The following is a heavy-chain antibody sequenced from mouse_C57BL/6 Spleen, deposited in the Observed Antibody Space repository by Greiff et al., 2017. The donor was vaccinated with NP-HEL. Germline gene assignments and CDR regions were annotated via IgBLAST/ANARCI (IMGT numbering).Heavy chain of an antibody. CDR2: IRNKANGYTT. V-gene: IGHV7-3*01. CDR3: ARSGLGWAWFAY. CDR1: GFTFTDYY. D-gene: IGHD3-3*01. J-gene: IGHJ3*01. Sequence: EVKLMESGGGLVQPGGSLSLSCAASGFTFTDYYMSWVRQPPGKALEWLGFIRNKANGYTTEYSASVKGRFTISRHNSQSILYLQMNALRAEDSATYYCARSGLGWAWFAYWGQGTLVTVSA.